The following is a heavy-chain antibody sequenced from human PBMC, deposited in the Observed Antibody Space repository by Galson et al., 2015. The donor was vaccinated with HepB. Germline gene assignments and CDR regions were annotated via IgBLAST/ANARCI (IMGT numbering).Heavy chain of an antibody. D-gene: IGHD1-26*01. J-gene: IGHJ4*02. CDR2: INPNSGGT. CDR1: GYTFTGYY. V-gene: IGHV1-2*02. CDR3: ARDLVVGATEDY. Sequence: SVKVSCKASGYTFTGYYMHWVRQAPGQGLEWMGWINPNSGGTNYAQKFQGRVTMTRDTSISTAYMELSRLRSDDTAVYYCARDLVVGATEDYWGQGTLVTVSS.